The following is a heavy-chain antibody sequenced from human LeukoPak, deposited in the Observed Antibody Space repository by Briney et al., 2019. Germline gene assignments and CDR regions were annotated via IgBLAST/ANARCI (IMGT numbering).Heavy chain of an antibody. CDR3: ARDRLVDYYDSSGYYPPED. J-gene: IGHJ4*02. D-gene: IGHD3-22*01. CDR2: ISSSSSYT. CDR1: GFTFSDYY. V-gene: IGHV3-11*05. Sequence: PGGSLRLSCAAPGFTFSDYYMSWIRQAPGKGLEWVSYISSSSSYTNYADSVKGRFTISRDNAKNSLYLQMNSLRAEDTAVYYCARDRLVDYYDSSGYYPPEDWGQGTLVTVSS.